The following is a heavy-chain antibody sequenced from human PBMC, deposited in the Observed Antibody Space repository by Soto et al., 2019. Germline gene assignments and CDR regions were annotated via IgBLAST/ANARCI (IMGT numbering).Heavy chain of an antibody. CDR3: ARGRYDFWSGYHYYYYGMAV. CDR1: GGTFSSYA. J-gene: IGHJ6*02. Sequence: QVQLVQSGAEVKKPGSSVKVSCKASGGTFSSYAISWVRQAPGQGLEWMGGIIPIFGTANYAQKFQGRVTITADESTSTAYMELSSLRSEDTAVYYCARGRYDFWSGYHYYYYGMAVWGQGTTVTVSS. V-gene: IGHV1-69*01. CDR2: IIPIFGTA. D-gene: IGHD3-3*01.